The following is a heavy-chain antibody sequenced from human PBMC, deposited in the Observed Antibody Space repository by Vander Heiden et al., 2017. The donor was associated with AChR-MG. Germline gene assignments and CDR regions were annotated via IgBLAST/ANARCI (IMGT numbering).Heavy chain of an antibody. CDR2: INPSLDST. CDR1: GFTFTNYH. D-gene: IGHD1-26*01. J-gene: IGHJ4*02. V-gene: IGHV1-46*03. Sequence: QVQLVQSGAEVKKPGASLKVSCKTSGFTFTNYHMHWVRQAPGQGLEWVGTINPSLDSTHYAQKFQGRVRMTRDTSTKTVYMDMTSLRPEDTAVDFGARELTGSFYFDFWGQGSLVTVSS. CDR3: ARELTGSFYFDF.